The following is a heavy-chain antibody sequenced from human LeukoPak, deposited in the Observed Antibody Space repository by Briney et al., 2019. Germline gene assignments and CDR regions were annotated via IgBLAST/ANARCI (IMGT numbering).Heavy chain of an antibody. D-gene: IGHD3-22*01. Sequence: GRSLTLSCAASGFTFDDYAMHWVRPAPGRGLAWVAGISWNSGSIGHADSVKGRFNISRDNAKNSLYLQMNSLRAEDTALYYCAKDYYDSSGYYFDYWGQGTLVTVSS. CDR3: AKDYYDSSGYYFDY. CDR1: GFTFDDYA. V-gene: IGHV3-9*01. J-gene: IGHJ4*02. CDR2: ISWNSGSI.